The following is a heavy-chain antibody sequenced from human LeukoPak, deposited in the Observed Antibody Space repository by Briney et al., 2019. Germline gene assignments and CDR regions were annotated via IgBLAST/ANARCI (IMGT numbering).Heavy chain of an antibody. Sequence: SETLSLTCTVSGGSISSGDYYWSWIRQPPGKGLEWIGYIYYSGSTYYNPSLKSRVTISVDTSKNQFSLKLSSVTAADTAVYYCASSPDHSSSWYGLGYWGQGTLVTVSS. CDR1: GGSISSGDYY. CDR3: ASSPDHSSSWYGLGY. J-gene: IGHJ4*02. CDR2: IYYSGST. V-gene: IGHV4-30-4*01. D-gene: IGHD6-13*01.